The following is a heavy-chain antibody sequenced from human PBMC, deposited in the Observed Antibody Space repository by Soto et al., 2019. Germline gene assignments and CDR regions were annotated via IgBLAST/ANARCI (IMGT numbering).Heavy chain of an antibody. CDR3: ARRLAAKPKYYFYF. J-gene: IGHJ4*02. D-gene: IGHD2-2*02. V-gene: IGHV4-61*01. CDR1: GGSVSSDIYY. Sequence: PSETLSLTCTVSGGSVSSDIYYWSWIRQPPGKGLEWIGYVYYSGSTNYNPSLKSRVTISIDTSKNQFSLRLSSVTAADTAVYYYARRLAAKPKYYFYFWGQGTLVTVSS. CDR2: VYYSGST.